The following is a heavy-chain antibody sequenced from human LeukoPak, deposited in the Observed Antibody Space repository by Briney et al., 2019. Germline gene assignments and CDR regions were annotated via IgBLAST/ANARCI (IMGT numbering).Heavy chain of an antibody. CDR1: GGSISSSSYY. CDR3: ARRSVYSYFDY. J-gene: IGHJ4*02. CDR2: VYYSGST. V-gene: IGHV4-39*01. D-gene: IGHD4-11*01. Sequence: PSETLSLTCTVSGGSISSSSYYWSWIRQPPGKGLEWIGSVYYSGSTYYSPSLKSRITISVDTSKNQFPLNLSSVTAADTAVYYCARRSVYSYFDYWGQGTLVTVSS.